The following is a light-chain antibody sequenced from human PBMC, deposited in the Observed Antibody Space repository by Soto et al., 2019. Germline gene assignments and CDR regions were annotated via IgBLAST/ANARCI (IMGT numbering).Light chain of an antibody. J-gene: IGKJ3*01. CDR2: GAS. Sequence: EIVLTQSPGTLSLSPEERATLSCRASQSVSSSYLAWYQQKPGQAPRLLIYGASSRATGIPDRFSGSGSGTDFTLTISRLEPEDFAVYYCQQYGSSPQTFGPGT. CDR1: QSVSSSY. V-gene: IGKV3-20*01. CDR3: QQYGSSPQT.